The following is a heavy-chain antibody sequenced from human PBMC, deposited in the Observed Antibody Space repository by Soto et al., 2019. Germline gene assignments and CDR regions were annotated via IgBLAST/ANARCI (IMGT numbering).Heavy chain of an antibody. CDR3: ARAYYGSDDY. D-gene: IGHD3-10*01. Sequence: EVQLVESGGGLVQPGGSLRLSCAASGFTFNNYWMHWVRQAPGKGLVWVSRINSDGSSTTYADSVKGRFTISRDNAKNTLYLQMNRLRAEDTAVYYCARAYYGSDDYWGQGTLVTVSS. J-gene: IGHJ4*02. CDR2: INSDGSST. CDR1: GFTFNNYW. V-gene: IGHV3-74*01.